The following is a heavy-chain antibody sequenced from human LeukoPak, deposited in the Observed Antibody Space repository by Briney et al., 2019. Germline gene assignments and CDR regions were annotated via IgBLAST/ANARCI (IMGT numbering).Heavy chain of an antibody. CDR2: IYHSGST. J-gene: IGHJ4*02. D-gene: IGHD2-2*01. V-gene: IGHV4-4*02. Sequence: SGTLSLTCAVSGGSISSSNWWSWVRQPPGKGLEWIGEIYHSGSTNYNPSLKSRVTISVDKSKDQFSLKVSSVTAADTAVYYCAREDIVVVPAAMSYWGQGTLVTVSS. CDR1: GGSISSSNW. CDR3: AREDIVVVPAAMSY.